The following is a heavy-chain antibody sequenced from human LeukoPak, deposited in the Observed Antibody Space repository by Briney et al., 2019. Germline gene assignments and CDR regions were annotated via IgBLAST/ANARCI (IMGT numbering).Heavy chain of an antibody. CDR2: INWNGGTT. J-gene: IGHJ4*02. V-gene: IGHV3-20*01. D-gene: IGHD1-26*01. Sequence: PGGSLRLSCAASGFTFDAYGMTWVRQAPGKGLEWVPGINWNGGTTGYADSVKGRFTISRDNAKNSLYLQMSSLRAEDTALYHCARTRYSGSYGGADYWGQGTLVTVSS. CDR1: GFTFDAYG. CDR3: ARTRYSGSYGGADY.